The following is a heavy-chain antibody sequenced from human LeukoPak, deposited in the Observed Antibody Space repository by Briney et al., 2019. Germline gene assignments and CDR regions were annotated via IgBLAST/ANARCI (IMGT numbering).Heavy chain of an antibody. CDR3: ASLQEGNYYMDV. D-gene: IGHD1-1*01. J-gene: IGHJ6*03. CDR2: IHHSGST. V-gene: IGHV4-38-2*02. Sequence: PSETLSLTCTVSGYSISSGYYWGWIRQPPGKGLEWIGNIHHSGSTYYNPSLKSRVTMSVDTSKNQFSLKLTSVTAVDTAVYYCASLQEGNYYMDVWGKGTTVTVSS. CDR1: GYSISSGYY.